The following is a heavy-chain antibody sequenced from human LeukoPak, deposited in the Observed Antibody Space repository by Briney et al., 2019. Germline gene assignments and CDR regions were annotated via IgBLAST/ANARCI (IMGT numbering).Heavy chain of an antibody. CDR2: INPSGGST. CDR1: GYSFTSYG. J-gene: IGHJ4*02. CDR3: ARAVLRFLEWLSPLDY. D-gene: IGHD3-3*01. V-gene: IGHV1-46*01. Sequence: ASVKVSCKASGYSFTSYGFNWVRQAPGQGLEWMGIINPSGGSTSYAQKFQGRVTMTRDTSTSTVYMELSSLRSEDTAVYYCARAVLRFLEWLSPLDYWGQGTLVTVSS.